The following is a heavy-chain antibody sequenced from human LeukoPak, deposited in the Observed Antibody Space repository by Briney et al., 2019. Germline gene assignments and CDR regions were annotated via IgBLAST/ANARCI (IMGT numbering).Heavy chain of an antibody. CDR3: ARGPYSYDSSGAFDI. D-gene: IGHD3-22*01. Sequence: SETLSLTCTVSGYSISSGYYWGWIRQPPGKGLEWIGSIYHSGSTYYNPSLKSRVTISVDTSTNQFSLKLSSVTAADTAVYFCARGPYSYDSSGAFDIWGQGTMVTVSS. CDR1: GYSISSGYY. V-gene: IGHV4-38-2*02. CDR2: IYHSGST. J-gene: IGHJ3*02.